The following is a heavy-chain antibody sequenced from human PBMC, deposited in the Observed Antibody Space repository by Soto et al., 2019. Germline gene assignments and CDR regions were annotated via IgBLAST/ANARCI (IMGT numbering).Heavy chain of an antibody. Sequence: SETLSLTCTVSGGSISSGGYYWSWIRQHPGKGLEWIGYIYYSGSTYYNPSLKSRVTISVATSKNQFSLKLGSVTAADTAVYYCARDSDDYGDFWGAFDIWGQGTMVTVSS. CDR3: ARDSDDYGDFWGAFDI. J-gene: IGHJ3*02. CDR2: IYYSGST. V-gene: IGHV4-31*03. CDR1: GGSISSGGYY. D-gene: IGHD4-17*01.